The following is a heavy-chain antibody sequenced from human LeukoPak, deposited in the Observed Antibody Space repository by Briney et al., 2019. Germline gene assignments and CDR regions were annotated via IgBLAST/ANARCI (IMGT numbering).Heavy chain of an antibody. V-gene: IGHV3-48*03. Sequence: TGGSLRLSCAASGFTFSSYEMNWVRQAPGKGLEWVSYISSSGSTIYYADSVKGRFTISRDNAKNSLYLQMDSLRAEDTAVYYCARAVGAIYGTDVWGKGTTVTVSS. CDR2: ISSSGSTI. CDR1: GFTFSSYE. J-gene: IGHJ6*04. CDR3: ARAVGAIYGTDV.